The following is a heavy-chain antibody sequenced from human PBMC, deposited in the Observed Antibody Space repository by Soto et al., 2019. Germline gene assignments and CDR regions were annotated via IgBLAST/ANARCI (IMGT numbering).Heavy chain of an antibody. V-gene: IGHV3-30-3*01. D-gene: IGHD3-22*01. CDR2: ISHEGNK. CDR1: GFTFSSYV. CDR3: AREDESSGYAGTFHH. J-gene: IGHJ1*01. Sequence: QVQLVESGGAVVQPGRSLRLSCAASGFTFSSYVFHWVRQTPGKGLEWVGLISHEGNKQYADSVKDRFIIARDNSKNELHLEMNSLRAEDTALYYCAREDESSGYAGTFHHWGQGTLVTVSP.